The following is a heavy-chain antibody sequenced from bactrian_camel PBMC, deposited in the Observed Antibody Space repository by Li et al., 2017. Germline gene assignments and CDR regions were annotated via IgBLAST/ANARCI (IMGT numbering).Heavy chain of an antibody. D-gene: IGHD4*01. CDR3: ATNVSPFDY. CDR1: GFTISSYA. CDR2: INSGGTT. Sequence: DVQLVESGGGLVQAGGSLRLSCTASGFTISSYAMNWVRQAPGKGLEWVSAINSGGTTYYADSVKGRFTISRDNAKNTVYLQLDSLTYEDAAMYYCATNVSPFDYWGQGTQVTVS. V-gene: IGHV3S40*01. J-gene: IGHJ6*01.